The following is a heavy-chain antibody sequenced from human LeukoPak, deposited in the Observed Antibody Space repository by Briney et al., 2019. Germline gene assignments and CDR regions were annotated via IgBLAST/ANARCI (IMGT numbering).Heavy chain of an antibody. CDR2: IYRSGST. CDR3: ARGPYGYNENFDY. V-gene: IGHV4-38-2*02. J-gene: IGHJ4*02. Sequence: SETLSLTCTVSGYSISSGYYWVWIRQPPGKGLEWIGSIYRSGSTNYNPSLKSRVTISVDTSKNQFSLKLSSVTAADTAVYYCARGPYGYNENFDYWGQGTLVTVSS. CDR1: GYSISSGYY. D-gene: IGHD5-24*01.